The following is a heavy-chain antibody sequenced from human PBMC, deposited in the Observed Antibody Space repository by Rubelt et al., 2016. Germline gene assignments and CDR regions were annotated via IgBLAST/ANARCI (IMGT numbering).Heavy chain of an antibody. CDR1: GGTFSSYA. J-gene: IGHJ4*02. V-gene: IGHV1-69*10. CDR2: IIPILGIA. CDR3: ARDREQLIDY. Sequence: QVQLVQSGAEVKKPGSSVKVSCKASGGTFSSYAISWVRQAPGQGLEWMGGIIPILGIANGAMKVQGRGTMTADKSTSTAYMELSSLRSEDTAVYYCARDREQLIDYWGQGTLVTVSS. D-gene: IGHD6-6*01.